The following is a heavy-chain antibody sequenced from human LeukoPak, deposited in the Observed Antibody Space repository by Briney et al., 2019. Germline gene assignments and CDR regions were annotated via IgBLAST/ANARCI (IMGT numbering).Heavy chain of an antibody. D-gene: IGHD3-9*01. Sequence: KASETLSLTCAVYGGSFSGYYWSWIRQPPGKGLEWIGEINHSGSINYNPSLKSRVTISVDTSKNQFSLKLSSVTAADTAVYYCARYYDILTGPQSWFDPWGQGTLVTVSS. V-gene: IGHV4-34*01. CDR1: GGSFSGYY. CDR2: INHSGSI. J-gene: IGHJ5*02. CDR3: ARYYDILTGPQSWFDP.